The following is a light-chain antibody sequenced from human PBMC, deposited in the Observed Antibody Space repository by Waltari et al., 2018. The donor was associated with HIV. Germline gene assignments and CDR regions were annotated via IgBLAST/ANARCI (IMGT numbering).Light chain of an antibody. CDR3: MIWYGNTWV. CDR1: SAVSVGSSR. Sequence: QPVLTHPFSPSPSPGPSASPTCTLRSAVSVGSSRIYCYQQRAGSPPRYLLRYKSDSDKQKASGVPSRFSGSKDASANRGILVISGLQSEDEADYYCMIWYGNTWVFGGGTKLTVL. J-gene: IGLJ3*02. V-gene: IGLV5-45*03. CDR2: YKSDSDK.